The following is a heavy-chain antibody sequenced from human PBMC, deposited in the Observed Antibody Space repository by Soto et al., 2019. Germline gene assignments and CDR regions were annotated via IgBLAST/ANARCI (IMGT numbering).Heavy chain of an antibody. V-gene: IGHV3-48*02. Sequence: PGESLKISCAASRFTFSNYSMNWVRQAPGKGLEWVSYISSSSSTMYYADSVKGRFTISRDNARSSLYLQMNSLRDEDTAVYYGAKEARDYYGMDVWGQGTPVTVSS. CDR3: AKEARDYYGMDV. CDR2: ISSSSSTM. J-gene: IGHJ6*02. CDR1: RFTFSNYS.